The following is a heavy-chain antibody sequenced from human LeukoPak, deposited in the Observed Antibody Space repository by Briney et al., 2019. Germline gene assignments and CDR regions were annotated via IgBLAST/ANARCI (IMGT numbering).Heavy chain of an antibody. J-gene: IGHJ3*02. CDR2: IYTSGST. CDR3: ARGYRGPQWLDGWDDAFDI. D-gene: IGHD6-19*01. Sequence: PSETLSLTCTVSGGSISSYYWSWIRQPAGKGLEWIGRIYTSGSTNYNPSLKSRVTMSVDTSKNQFSLKLSSVTAADTAVYYCARGYRGPQWLDGWDDAFDIWGQGTMVTVSS. V-gene: IGHV4-4*07. CDR1: GGSISSYY.